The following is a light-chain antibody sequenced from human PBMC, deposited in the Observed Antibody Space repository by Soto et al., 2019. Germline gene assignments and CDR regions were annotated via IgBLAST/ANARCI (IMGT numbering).Light chain of an antibody. CDR1: QSVSSSY. J-gene: IGKJ2*01. CDR2: GAS. CDR3: QQYGSSPYT. Sequence: EIVLTQSPGTLSLSPGERATLSCRASQSVSSSYLAWYQQKPGQAPRLLIYGASSRATGIPDRFSGSGSGTDFTLTISRREPADFAVYYCQQYGSSPYTFGQGTKLEIK. V-gene: IGKV3-20*01.